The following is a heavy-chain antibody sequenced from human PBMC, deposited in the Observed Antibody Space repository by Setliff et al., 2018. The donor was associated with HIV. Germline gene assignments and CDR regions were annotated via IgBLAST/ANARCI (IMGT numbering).Heavy chain of an antibody. V-gene: IGHV1-18*01. Sequence: ASVKVSCKASGYTFTSYGISWVRQAPGQGLEWMGWISAYNGNTNYAQKPQGRVTMTTDTSTSTAYMELRSLRSDDTAVYYCARDGLWFGELVNYYYYYMDVWGKGTTVTVSS. J-gene: IGHJ6*03. D-gene: IGHD3-10*01. CDR1: GYTFTSYG. CDR2: ISAYNGNT. CDR3: ARDGLWFGELVNYYYYYMDV.